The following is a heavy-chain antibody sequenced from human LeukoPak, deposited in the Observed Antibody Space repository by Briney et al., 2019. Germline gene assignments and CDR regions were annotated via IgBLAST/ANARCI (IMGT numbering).Heavy chain of an antibody. V-gene: IGHV3-23*01. J-gene: IGHJ3*02. CDR1: GFTFNIYG. CDR3: AREGGSYSSVGAFDI. D-gene: IGHD1-26*01. CDR2: ITGNGGGI. Sequence: PGGTLRLSCAASGFTFNIYGMNWVRQAPGKGLEWVSGITGNGGGIYYADSVKGRFTISRDNSKNTLYLQMNSLRAEDTAVYYCAREGGSYSSVGAFDIWGQGTMVTVSS.